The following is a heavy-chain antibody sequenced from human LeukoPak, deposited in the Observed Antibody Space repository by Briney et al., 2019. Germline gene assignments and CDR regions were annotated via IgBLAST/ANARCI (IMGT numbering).Heavy chain of an antibody. CDR1: GFTFTTYA. D-gene: IGHD5-18*01. Sequence: GGSLRLSCVASGFTFTTYAMSWVRQAPGMGLEWVSTISNNGADTYYADSVKGRLSISRDNSKNTLYLQINSLRAEDTAMFYCAKSMSTAYRGFFDFWGQGTLVSASS. CDR2: ISNNGADT. J-gene: IGHJ4*02. V-gene: IGHV3-23*01. CDR3: AKSMSTAYRGFFDF.